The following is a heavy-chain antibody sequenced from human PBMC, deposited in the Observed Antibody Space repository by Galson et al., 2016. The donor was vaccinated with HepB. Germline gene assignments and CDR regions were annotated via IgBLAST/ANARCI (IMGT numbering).Heavy chain of an antibody. Sequence: QSGAEVKKPGESLKISCKASGYIFTKFWIGWVRQMPGKGLQWLGIIFPGDSDTRYRPSFQGQVTISADKSSSTAYLQWRSLRASDTAMYYCATVVVDVNYYDYFYGMEVWGQGTPVTVSS. J-gene: IGHJ6*02. V-gene: IGHV5-51*01. CDR1: GYIFTKFW. CDR3: ATVVVDVNYYDYFYGMEV. CDR2: IFPGDSDT. D-gene: IGHD2-15*01.